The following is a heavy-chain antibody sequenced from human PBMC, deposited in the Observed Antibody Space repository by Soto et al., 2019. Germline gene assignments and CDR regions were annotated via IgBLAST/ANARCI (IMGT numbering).Heavy chain of an antibody. CDR3: ARSLGWSAIDY. CDR1: GVSIGSNYY. CDR2: MSHIGSV. D-gene: IGHD6-19*01. Sequence: QVLLQESGPGLVQPSGTLSLSCVVSGVSIGSNYYWGWVRQPPGKGLEWLGDMSHIGSVNYNPSLKRRVTISMDKSQHQFSLKLNSVPAADTAVYYCARSLGWSAIDYWGQGPLVIVSS. J-gene: IGHJ4*02. V-gene: IGHV4-4*02.